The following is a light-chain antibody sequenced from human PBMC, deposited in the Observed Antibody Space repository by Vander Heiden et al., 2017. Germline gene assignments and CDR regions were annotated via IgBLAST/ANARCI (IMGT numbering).Light chain of an antibody. V-gene: IGKV1-39*01. CDR3: QQSYSNPRA. J-gene: IGKJ4*01. Sequence: DIQMTQSPSSLSASVGDRVTITCRASQSIRNYLNWYQQKPGEVPKLLIYAASSLQSGVPSRFSGSGSGTDFTLTISSLQPEDFATYYCQQSYSNPRAFGGGTKVEIK. CDR2: AAS. CDR1: QSIRNY.